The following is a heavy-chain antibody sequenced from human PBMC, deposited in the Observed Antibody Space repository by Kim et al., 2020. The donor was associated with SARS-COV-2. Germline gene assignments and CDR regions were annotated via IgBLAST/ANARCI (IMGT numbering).Heavy chain of an antibody. CDR2: IYYSGST. CDR3: ARGGYTPRNPFDYYGSGTVAGYFDY. Sequence: SETLSLTCTVSGGSISSYYWSWIRQPPGKGLEWIGYIYYSGSTNYNPSLKSRVTISVDTSKNQFSLKLSSVTAADTAVYYCARGGYTPRNPFDYYGSGTVAGYFDYWGQGTLVTVSS. D-gene: IGHD3-10*01. CDR1: GGSISSYY. J-gene: IGHJ4*02. V-gene: IGHV4-59*13.